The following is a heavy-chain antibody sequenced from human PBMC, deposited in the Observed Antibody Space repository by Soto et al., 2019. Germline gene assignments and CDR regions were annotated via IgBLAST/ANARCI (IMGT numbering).Heavy chain of an antibody. Sequence: GGSLRLSCAASGFTISSYWMHWVRQAPGKGLVWVSRINSDGSSTSYADSVKGRFTISRDNAKNTLYLQMNSLRAEDTAVYYCARSTLVTGDAFDIWGQGTMVTVSS. D-gene: IGHD7-27*01. V-gene: IGHV3-74*01. CDR2: INSDGSST. J-gene: IGHJ3*02. CDR1: GFTISSYW. CDR3: ARSTLVTGDAFDI.